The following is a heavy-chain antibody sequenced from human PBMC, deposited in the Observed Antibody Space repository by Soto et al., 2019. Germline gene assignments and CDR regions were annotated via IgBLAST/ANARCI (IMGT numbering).Heavy chain of an antibody. CDR2: ISYDGSHK. V-gene: IGHV3-30*18. Sequence: QVQLVESGGGVVQPGRSLRLSCEASGFTFSSYGMHWVRQAPGKGLEWVAVISYDGSHKYYADSVKGRFSISRDNSKNTLYLQMNSLRAEDTAVYYCAKGGKDYYGSGSYSGILEYWGLGTLVTVSS. J-gene: IGHJ4*02. CDR1: GFTFSSYG. D-gene: IGHD3-10*01. CDR3: AKGGKDYYGSGSYSGILEY.